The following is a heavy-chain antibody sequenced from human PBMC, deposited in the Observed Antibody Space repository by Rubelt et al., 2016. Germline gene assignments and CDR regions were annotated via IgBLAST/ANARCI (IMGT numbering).Heavy chain of an antibody. D-gene: IGHD6-13*01. CDR3: ARDVNSWYYFDY. V-gene: IGHV3-23*01. CDR2: ISGSGGST. J-gene: IGHJ4*02. Sequence: EVQLLESGGGLVQPGGSLRLSCAASGFTFSSYAMSWVRQAPGKGLEWVSGISGSGGSTYYAGSVKGRFTVSRDSSKNTLYLQMNSLRAEDTAVYYCARDVNSWYYFDYWGQGTLVTGSS. CDR1: GFTFSSYA.